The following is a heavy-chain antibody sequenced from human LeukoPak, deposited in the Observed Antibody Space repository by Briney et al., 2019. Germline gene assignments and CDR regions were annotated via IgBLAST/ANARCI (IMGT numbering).Heavy chain of an antibody. CDR1: GFTFSSYS. CDR2: ISSSGSYI. V-gene: IGHV3-21*01. D-gene: IGHD3-10*01. J-gene: IGHJ3*02. CDR3: ASRYYYGSFGAFDI. Sequence: GGSLRLSCAASGFTFSSYSMNWVRQAPGKGLEWVSSISSSGSYIYYADSVKGRFTISRDNAKNSLYLQMNSLRAEDTAVYYCASRYYYGSFGAFDIWGQGTMVTVSS.